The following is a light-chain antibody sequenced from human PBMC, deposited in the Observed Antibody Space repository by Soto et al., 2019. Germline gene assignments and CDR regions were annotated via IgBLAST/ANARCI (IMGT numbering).Light chain of an antibody. CDR2: GNS. CDR1: SSNIGAGYD. J-gene: IGLJ2*01. CDR3: QSYDSSLSGLGV. Sequence: QPVLTQPPSVSGAPGQRVTISCTGSSSNIGAGYDVHWYQQLPGTAPKLLIYGNSNRPSGVPDRFSGSKSGTSASPAITGLQAEDEADYYCQSYDSSLSGLGVFGGGTKLTVL. V-gene: IGLV1-40*01.